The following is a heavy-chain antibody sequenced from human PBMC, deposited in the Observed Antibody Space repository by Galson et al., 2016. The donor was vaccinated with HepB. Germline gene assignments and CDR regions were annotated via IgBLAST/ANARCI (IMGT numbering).Heavy chain of an antibody. J-gene: IGHJ4*02. V-gene: IGHV4-39*01. CDR2: VYYSGST. D-gene: IGHD1-14*01. CDR1: GDSISSGTYY. CDR3: ARPRAAAENQPFDS. Sequence: SETLSLTCSVSGDSISSGTYYWGWIRQPPGKGLEWIGTVYYSGSTYYNPSLKSRVAISVDTSKNQFSLKLNSVTAADTAMYYCARPRAAAENQPFDSWGQGTLVTVSS.